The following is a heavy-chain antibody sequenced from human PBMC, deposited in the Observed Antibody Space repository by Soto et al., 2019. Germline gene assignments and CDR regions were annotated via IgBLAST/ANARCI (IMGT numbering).Heavy chain of an antibody. V-gene: IGHV3-7*01. J-gene: IGHJ6*02. CDR1: GFSFSSYW. CDR2: IKEDGSEK. D-gene: IGHD3-22*01. Sequence: GSLRLSCAASGFSFSSYWMSWVRQAPGKGLEWVANIKEDGSEKYYVDSVKGRFTISRDNARNSLSLQMNSLRAEDTAVYFCARVKYHYDSTGNLGRYYYYYGMDVWGQGTPVTVSS. CDR3: ARVKYHYDSTGNLGRYYYYYGMDV.